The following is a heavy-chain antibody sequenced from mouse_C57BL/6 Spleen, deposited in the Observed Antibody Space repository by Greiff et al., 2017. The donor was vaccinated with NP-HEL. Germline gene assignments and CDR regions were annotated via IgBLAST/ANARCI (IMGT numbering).Heavy chain of an antibody. D-gene: IGHD1-1*01. J-gene: IGHJ4*01. CDR1: GYTFTSYW. CDR2: IHPNSGST. Sequence: QVQLQQPGAELVKPGASVKLSCKASGYTFTSYWMHWVKQRPGQGLEWIGMIHPNSGSTNYNERFKSKATLTVDKSSSTAYMQLSSLTSEDSAVYYCAPYGAYAMDYWGQGTSVTVSS. V-gene: IGHV1-64*01. CDR3: APYGAYAMDY.